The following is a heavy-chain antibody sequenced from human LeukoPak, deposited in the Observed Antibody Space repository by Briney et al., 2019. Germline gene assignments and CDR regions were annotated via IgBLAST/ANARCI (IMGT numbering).Heavy chain of an antibody. J-gene: IGHJ4*02. CDR3: ARAETGYSSSWYFDY. Sequence: GGSLRLSCAASGFTLSNYRMNWVRQAPGKGLEWVSSVSTSGYYIYYADSVKGRFTISRDNAKNSLYLQMNSLRAEDTAVYYCARAETGYSSSWYFDYGGQGTLVTVSS. CDR2: VSTSGYYI. D-gene: IGHD6-13*01. CDR1: GFTLSNYR. V-gene: IGHV3-21*01.